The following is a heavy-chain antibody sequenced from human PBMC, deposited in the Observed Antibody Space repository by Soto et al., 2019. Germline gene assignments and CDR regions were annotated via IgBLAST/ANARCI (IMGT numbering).Heavy chain of an antibody. CDR3: ARDPTVTSDYYGMDV. CDR1: GYTFTGYY. V-gene: IGHV1-2*04. J-gene: IGHJ6*02. CDR2: INPNSGGT. Sequence: ASVKVSCKASGYTFTGYYMHWVRQAPGQGLEWMGWINPNSGGTNYAQKFQGWVTMTRDTSISTAYMELSRLRSDDTAVYYCARDPTVTSDYYGMDVWGQGTTVTVSS. D-gene: IGHD4-17*01.